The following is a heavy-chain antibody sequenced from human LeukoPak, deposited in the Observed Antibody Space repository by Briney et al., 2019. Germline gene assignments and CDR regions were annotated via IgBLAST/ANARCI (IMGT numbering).Heavy chain of an antibody. Sequence: SETLSLTCTVSGGAISSSSYYWGCIRQPPGQGLEWVGNILYSGRTQYNVSHKSRLTLSVETAKNQLSLRLSSGTAADTAVYSCTKTSVTITTVTAFDYWGQGTLVTVSS. D-gene: IGHD4-17*01. CDR2: ILYSGRT. CDR1: GGAISSSSYY. V-gene: IGHV4-39*07. J-gene: IGHJ4*02. CDR3: TKTSVTITTVTAFDY.